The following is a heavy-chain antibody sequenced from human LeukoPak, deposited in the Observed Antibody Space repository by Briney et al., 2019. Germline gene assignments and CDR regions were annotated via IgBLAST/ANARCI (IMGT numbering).Heavy chain of an antibody. J-gene: IGHJ4*02. D-gene: IGHD3-16*02. V-gene: IGHV4-34*01. Sequence: SETLSLTCAVYGGSFSGYYWSWIRQPPGEGLEWIGEINHSGSTNYNPSLKSRVTISVDTSKNQFSLKLSSVTAADTAVYYCASSFRGYDYWGPGTLVTVSS. CDR1: GGSFSGYY. CDR2: INHSGST. CDR3: ASSFRGYDY.